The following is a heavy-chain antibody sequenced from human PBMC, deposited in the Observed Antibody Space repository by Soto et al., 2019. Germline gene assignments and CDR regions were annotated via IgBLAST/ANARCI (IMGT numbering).Heavy chain of an antibody. V-gene: IGHV3-7*05. D-gene: IGHD6-6*01. CDR1: GFTFSSYW. Sequence: EVQLVESGGGLVQPGGSLRLSCAASGFTFSSYWMSWVRQAPGKGLEWVANIKQDGSEKYYVEYVNGRFTISRDNAKNALYLQMNSLRAEDTAVYYCAREGCSSYFVDYWGQGTLVTVSS. CDR3: AREGCSSYFVDY. J-gene: IGHJ4*02. CDR2: IKQDGSEK.